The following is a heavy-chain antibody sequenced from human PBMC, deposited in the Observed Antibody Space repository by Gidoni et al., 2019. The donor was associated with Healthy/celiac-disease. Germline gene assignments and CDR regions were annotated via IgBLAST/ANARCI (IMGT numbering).Heavy chain of an antibody. CDR1: GFTFSNAW. V-gene: IGHV3-15*07. D-gene: IGHD3-10*01. CDR3: TGGSGSLLEPYYYYGMDV. CDR2: IKSKTDGGTT. J-gene: IGHJ6*02. Sequence: EVQLVESGGGLVKPGGSLRLSCAASGFTFSNAWMNWVRQAPGKGLEWVGRIKSKTDGGTTDYAAPVKGRFTISRDDSKNTLYLQMNSLKTEDTAVYYCTGGSGSLLEPYYYYGMDVWGQGTTVTVSS.